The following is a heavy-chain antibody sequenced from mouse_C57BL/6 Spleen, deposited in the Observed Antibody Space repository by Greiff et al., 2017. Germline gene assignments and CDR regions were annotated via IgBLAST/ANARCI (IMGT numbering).Heavy chain of an antibody. D-gene: IGHD1-1*01. CDR3: ARWNYYDSNYVAMDD. CDR2: INPYNGGT. V-gene: IGHV1-19*01. CDR1: GYTFTDYY. J-gene: IGHJ4*01. Sequence: EVQLQQSGPVLVKPGASVKMSCTASGYTFTDYYMNWVQQTHGKSLEWIGVINPYNGGTSYNQKFKGKATLTVDKSSSTAYMELNSLTSEDSAVYYCARWNYYDSNYVAMDDGGQGTSVTVSS.